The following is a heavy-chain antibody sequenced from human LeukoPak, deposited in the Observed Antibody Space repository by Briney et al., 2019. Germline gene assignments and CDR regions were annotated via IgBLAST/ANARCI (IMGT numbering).Heavy chain of an antibody. Sequence: TSETLXLTCTVSGGSISSYYWSWIRQPPGKGREWIGYIYYSGSTNYNPSLKRRVTISVDTSKNQFSLKLSSVTAADTAVYYCARGVVRSALDYWGQGTLVTVSS. CDR3: ARGVVRSALDY. CDR1: GGSISSYY. V-gene: IGHV4-59*01. CDR2: IYYSGST. D-gene: IGHD3-16*02. J-gene: IGHJ4*02.